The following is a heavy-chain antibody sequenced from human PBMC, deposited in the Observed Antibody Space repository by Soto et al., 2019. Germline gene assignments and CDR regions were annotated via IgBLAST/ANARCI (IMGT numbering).Heavy chain of an antibody. V-gene: IGHV4-39*01. J-gene: IGHJ4*02. D-gene: IGHD2-2*01. CDR1: GGSISSSSYY. CDR2: IYYSGTT. CDR3: ARLIHCKTTSCYFDY. Sequence: QLQLQESGPGLVKPSETLSLTCTVSGGSISSSSYYWAWVRQPPGKGLEWIGSIYYSGTTYYNPSLKSRVTKPEDTSKNQFPLKLSSVTAADTAVFYCARLIHCKTTSCYFDYWGQGTLVTVSS.